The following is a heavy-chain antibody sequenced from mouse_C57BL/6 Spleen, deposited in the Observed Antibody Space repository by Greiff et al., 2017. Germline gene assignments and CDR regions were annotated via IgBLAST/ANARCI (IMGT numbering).Heavy chain of an antibody. Sequence: QVQLQQPGAELVMPGASVKLSCKASGYTFTSYWMHWVKQRPGQGLEWIGEIDPSDSDTNYNQKFKGKSTLTVDKSSSTAYLQLSSLTSEDSAVYDCARRGYYYGSSYYYFDYWGQGTTLTVSS. CDR1: GYTFTSYW. V-gene: IGHV1-69*01. D-gene: IGHD1-1*01. J-gene: IGHJ2*01. CDR2: IDPSDSDT. CDR3: ARRGYYYGSSYYYFDY.